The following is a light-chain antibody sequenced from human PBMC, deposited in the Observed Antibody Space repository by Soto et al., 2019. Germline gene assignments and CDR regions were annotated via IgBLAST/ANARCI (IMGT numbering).Light chain of an antibody. CDR1: QGISSF. Sequence: IQLTQTPSSLSASVGDRVTITCRASQGISSFLAWYQQKPGKAPKLLIYAASSLQSGVPSRFSGSGFGTDFTLTITSLQPEDFATYYCQQVESYPSTFGGGTQVEIK. V-gene: IGKV1-9*01. J-gene: IGKJ4*01. CDR2: AAS. CDR3: QQVESYPST.